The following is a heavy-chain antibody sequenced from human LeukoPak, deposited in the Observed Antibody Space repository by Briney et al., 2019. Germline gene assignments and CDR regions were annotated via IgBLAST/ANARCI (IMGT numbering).Heavy chain of an antibody. D-gene: IGHD4/OR15-4a*01. V-gene: IGHV3-30*02. Sequence: QAGGSLRLSCAASGFTFTTYGIHWVRQAPGRGLEWVAFIRFDGSNKYYADSVKGRATISRDNSKKTVYLQMNSLRSEDTAVYYCAKDWRDGAGYPTQYNYYYMDVWGKGTTVTVSS. CDR1: GFTFTTYG. CDR3: AKDWRDGAGYPTQYNYYYMDV. CDR2: IRFDGSNK. J-gene: IGHJ6*03.